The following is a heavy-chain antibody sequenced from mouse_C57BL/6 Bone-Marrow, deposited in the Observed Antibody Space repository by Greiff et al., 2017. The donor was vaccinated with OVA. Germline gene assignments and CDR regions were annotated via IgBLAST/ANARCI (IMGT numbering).Heavy chain of an antibody. CDR3: ARELGDFDY. D-gene: IGHD4-1*01. V-gene: IGHV1-82*01. J-gene: IGHJ2*01. Sequence: VQLVESGPELVKPGASVKISCKASGYAFSSSWMNWVKQRPGKGLEWIGRIYPGDGDTNYNGKFKGKATLTADKSSSTAYMQLSSLTSEDSAVYFCARELGDFDYWGQGTTLTVSS. CDR1: GYAFSSSW. CDR2: IYPGDGDT.